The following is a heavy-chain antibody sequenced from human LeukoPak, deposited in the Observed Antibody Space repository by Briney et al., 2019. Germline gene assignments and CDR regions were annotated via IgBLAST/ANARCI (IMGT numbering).Heavy chain of an antibody. CDR3: ARVHDFWSGYPYYFDY. J-gene: IGHJ4*02. D-gene: IGHD3-3*01. CDR2: ISSSSIYK. Sequence: AGGSLRLSCAASGFTFSSYWMSWVRQAPGKGLEWVSSISSSSIYKYYADSEKGRFTISRDNAKNSLYLQMNSLRAEDTAEYYCARVHDFWSGYPYYFDYWGQGTLLTVSS. CDR1: GFTFSSYW. V-gene: IGHV3-21*01.